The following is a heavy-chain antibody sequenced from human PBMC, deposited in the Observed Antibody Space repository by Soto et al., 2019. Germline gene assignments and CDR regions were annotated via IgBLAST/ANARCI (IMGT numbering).Heavy chain of an antibody. CDR2: IAVGSGYT. Sequence: ASVKVSCKASGFTFTSSAFQWVRQARGQRLEWIGWIAVGSGYTNYAQRFQDRVTLTRDMSTATTYMELSRLTSEDTAIYYCAADATAWQQMVPSDYWGQGTPVT. D-gene: IGHD2-8*01. J-gene: IGHJ4*02. CDR3: AADATAWQQMVPSDY. V-gene: IGHV1-58*01. CDR1: GFTFTSSA.